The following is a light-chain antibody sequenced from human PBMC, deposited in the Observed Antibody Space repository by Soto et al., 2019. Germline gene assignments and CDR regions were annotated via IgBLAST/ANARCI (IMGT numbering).Light chain of an antibody. CDR1: SSDVGGYKY. J-gene: IGLJ2*01. CDR2: EVT. CDR3: RPYVGGNNYVV. V-gene: IGLV2-8*01. Sequence: QSALTQPPSASGSPGQSVIISCTGTSSDVGGYKYVSWYQQHPGKALKLLIYEVTKRPSGVPDRFSGSKSGNTASLTVSGLQAEDEADYYCRPYVGGNNYVVFGGGTKVTVL.